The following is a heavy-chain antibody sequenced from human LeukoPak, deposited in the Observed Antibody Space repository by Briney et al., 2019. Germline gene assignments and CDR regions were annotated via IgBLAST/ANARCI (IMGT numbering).Heavy chain of an antibody. D-gene: IGHD5-18*01. J-gene: IGHJ4*02. CDR3: ARGPGRGYNYGFDY. CDR2: ISVYNGNT. CDR1: GYTFTSYG. Sequence: ASVKVSCKASGYTFTSYGLSWVRQAPGQGLEWMGWISVYNGNTKYAQKFQGRVTMTTDTFTTTAYMELRSLRSDDTAVYYCARGPGRGYNYGFDYWGQGTLVTVSS. V-gene: IGHV1-18*01.